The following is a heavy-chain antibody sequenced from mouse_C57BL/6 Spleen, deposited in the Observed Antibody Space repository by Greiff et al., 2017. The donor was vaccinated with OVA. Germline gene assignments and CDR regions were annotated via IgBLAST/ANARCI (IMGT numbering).Heavy chain of an antibody. Sequence: VQLQESDAELVKPGASVKISCKVSGYTFTDHTIHWMKQRPEQGLEWIGYIYPRDGSTKYNEKFKGKATLTADKSSSTAYMQLNSLTSEDSAVYFCARRQAYYSNYDWYFDVWGTGTTVTVSS. D-gene: IGHD2-5*01. CDR3: ARRQAYYSNYDWYFDV. J-gene: IGHJ1*03. CDR2: IYPRDGST. V-gene: IGHV1-78*01. CDR1: GYTFTDHT.